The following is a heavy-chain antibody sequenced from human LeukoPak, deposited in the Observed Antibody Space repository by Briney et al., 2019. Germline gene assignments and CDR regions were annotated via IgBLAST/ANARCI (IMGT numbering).Heavy chain of an antibody. CDR1: GYTFSSYA. Sequence: PGGSLRLSCAASGYTFSSYAMSWVRQAPGKGLEWVSVIYGDGNIEYSDSVKGRFTVSRDFSRNTLYLQMDVLRAEDTAVYYCATGRDGSSVFDYWGQGTLVTVSS. D-gene: IGHD6-6*01. CDR3: ATGRDGSSVFDY. J-gene: IGHJ4*02. V-gene: IGHV3-23*03. CDR2: IYGDGNI.